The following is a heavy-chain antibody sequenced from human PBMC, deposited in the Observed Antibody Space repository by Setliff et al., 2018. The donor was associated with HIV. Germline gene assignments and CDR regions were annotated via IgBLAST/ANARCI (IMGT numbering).Heavy chain of an antibody. V-gene: IGHV1-18*01. J-gene: IGHJ5*02. CDR3: ARAGPSILTRPWFDP. CDR2: ISTFSDEA. D-gene: IGHD3-9*01. CDR1: GYTFTTYG. Sequence: ASVKVSCKPSGYTFTTYGLSXVRQXPGQGLEWMXXISTFSDEASYSQNLQGRLTMTTDTSTGTAYMELRSLRSEDTAVYYCARAGPSILTRPWFDPWGQGTLVTVSS.